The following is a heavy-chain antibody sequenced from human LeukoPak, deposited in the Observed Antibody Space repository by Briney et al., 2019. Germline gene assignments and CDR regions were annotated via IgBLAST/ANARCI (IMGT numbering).Heavy chain of an antibody. CDR3: ARAQRGYYDSRGYYYPGAFDI. CDR2: INPNSGGT. D-gene: IGHD3-22*01. Sequence: ASVKVSCKASGYTFTDYYMHWVQQTPGQGLEWMGWINPNSGGTNYAQKFQGRVTMTRDTSISTAFMDLSRLKYDDTAMYYCARAQRGYYDSRGYYYPGAFDIWGQGTMVTVS. J-gene: IGHJ3*02. V-gene: IGHV1-2*02. CDR1: GYTFTDYY.